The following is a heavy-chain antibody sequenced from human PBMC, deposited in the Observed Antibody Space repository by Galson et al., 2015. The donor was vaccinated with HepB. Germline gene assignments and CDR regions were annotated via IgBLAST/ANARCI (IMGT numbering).Heavy chain of an antibody. CDR2: IYWNDDK. D-gene: IGHD6-19*01. Sequence: PALVKPTQTLTLTCTFSGFSLSTSGVGVGWIRQPPGKALEWLALIYWNDDKRDSPSLKSRLTITKDTSKNQVVLTMTNMDPVDTATDYCAHRRRVEYSSGWSKADDAFDIWGQGTMVTVSS. CDR1: GFSLSTSGVG. J-gene: IGHJ3*02. V-gene: IGHV2-5*01. CDR3: AHRRRVEYSSGWSKADDAFDI.